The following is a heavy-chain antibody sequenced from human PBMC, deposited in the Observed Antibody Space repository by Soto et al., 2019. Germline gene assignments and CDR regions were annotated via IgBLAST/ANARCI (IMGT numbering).Heavy chain of an antibody. D-gene: IGHD4-4*01. J-gene: IGHJ6*02. CDR3: ASSYSNYALIDYYYYGMDV. V-gene: IGHV3-9*01. CDR1: GFSFEDDA. Sequence: GGSLRLSCAASGFSFEDDAMHWVRPALGKGLEWVSGIAWNSDIIGYADSVKGRFTISRDNGKNSLYLQMNSLRSEDTAVYYCASSYSNYALIDYYYYGMDVWGQGTTVTVS. CDR2: IAWNSDII.